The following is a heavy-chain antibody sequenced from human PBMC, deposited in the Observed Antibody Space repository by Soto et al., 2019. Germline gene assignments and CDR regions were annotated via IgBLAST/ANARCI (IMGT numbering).Heavy chain of an antibody. CDR1: GASISSFY. D-gene: IGHD5-12*01. V-gene: IGHV4-59*01. CDR2: IYYSGST. Sequence: SETLSLTCTVSGASISSFYWSWIRQPPGKGLEWIGYIYYSGSTNYNPSLKSRVTISVDTSKNQFSLKLSSVTAADTAVYYCARMDIGLVFYYFDYWGRGILVTVSS. J-gene: IGHJ4*02. CDR3: ARMDIGLVFYYFDY.